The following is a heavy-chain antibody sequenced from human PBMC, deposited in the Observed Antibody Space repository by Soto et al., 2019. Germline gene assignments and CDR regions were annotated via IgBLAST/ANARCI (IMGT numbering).Heavy chain of an antibody. V-gene: IGHV4-59*01. Sequence: SETLSLTCTVSGGSISSYYWSWIRQPPGKGLEWIGYIYYSGSTNYNPSLKSRVTISVDTSKNQFSLKLSSVTAADTAVYYCARGGTGRGYSYGWYYFDHWGQGTLVTVSS. D-gene: IGHD5-18*01. J-gene: IGHJ4*02. CDR3: ARGGTGRGYSYGWYYFDH. CDR1: GGSISSYY. CDR2: IYYSGST.